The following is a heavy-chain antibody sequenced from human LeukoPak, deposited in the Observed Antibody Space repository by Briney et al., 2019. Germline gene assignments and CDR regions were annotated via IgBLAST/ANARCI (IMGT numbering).Heavy chain of an antibody. CDR1: GFTFCDYA. J-gene: IGHJ4*02. CDR3: TRDGWHSSGWYEVDY. Sequence: TGGSLRLSCTASGFTFCDYAMSWVRQAPGKGLEWVGFIRSKAYGGTTEYAASVKGRFTISRDDSKSIAYLQMNSLKTEDTAVYYCTRDGWHSSGWYEVDYWGQGTLVTVSS. CDR2: IRSKAYGGTT. D-gene: IGHD6-19*01. V-gene: IGHV3-49*04.